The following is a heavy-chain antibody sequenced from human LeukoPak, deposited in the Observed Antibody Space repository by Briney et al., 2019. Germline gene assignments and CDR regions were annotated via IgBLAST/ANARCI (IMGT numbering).Heavy chain of an antibody. V-gene: IGHV5-10-1*01. D-gene: IGHD6-19*01. CDR1: GYSFISYW. Sequence: GESLKISCKGSGYSFISYWIGWVRQMPGKGLEWMGRIDPSDSYTNYSPSFQGHVIISSDKSISTAYLQWSSLKASDTAMYYCATQRPGIAVAGHDFWGQGTLVTVSS. CDR3: ATQRPGIAVAGHDF. CDR2: IDPSDSYT. J-gene: IGHJ4*02.